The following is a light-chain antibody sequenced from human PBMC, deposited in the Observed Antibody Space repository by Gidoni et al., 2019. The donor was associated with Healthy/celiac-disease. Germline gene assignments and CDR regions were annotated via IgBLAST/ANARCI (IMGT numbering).Light chain of an antibody. CDR3: QQYDNLPCS. CDR1: QDISNY. J-gene: IGKJ2*04. CDR2: DAS. V-gene: IGKV1-33*01. Sequence: DIQMTQSPSSLSASVGDRVTITCHASQDISNYLNWYQQKPGKAPKLLIYDASNFETGVPSRFSGSGSGTDFTFTISSLQPEDIATYYCQQYDNLPCSFGQXTKLEIK.